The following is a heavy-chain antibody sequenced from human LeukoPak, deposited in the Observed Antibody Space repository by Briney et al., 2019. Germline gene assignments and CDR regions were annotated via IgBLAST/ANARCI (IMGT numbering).Heavy chain of an antibody. Sequence: GGSLRLSCAASGLTFSSHWMHWVRQAPGKGLVWVSRITNDGSSTTYADSVKGRFTISRDNSKNTLYLQMNSLRAEDTAVYYCAKLFMAHYGSGSYDYWGQGTLVTVSS. CDR3: AKLFMAHYGSGSYDY. V-gene: IGHV3-74*01. J-gene: IGHJ4*02. CDR1: GLTFSSHW. CDR2: ITNDGSST. D-gene: IGHD3-10*01.